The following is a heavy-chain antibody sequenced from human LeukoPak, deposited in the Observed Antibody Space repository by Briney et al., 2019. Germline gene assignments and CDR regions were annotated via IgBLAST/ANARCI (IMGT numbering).Heavy chain of an antibody. V-gene: IGHV4-4*02. J-gene: IGHJ4*02. D-gene: IGHD2-8*01. CDR1: GGSISNTNW. CDR2: ISLTGLT. CDR3: SRENGAFSPLGY. Sequence: PSETLSLTCGVSGGSISNTNWWSWVRQPPGQGLEWIGEISLTGLTHYNPSLESRVTVSLGKSKNQLSLNLTSVTAADTAVYYCSRENGAFSPLGYWGQGILVTV.